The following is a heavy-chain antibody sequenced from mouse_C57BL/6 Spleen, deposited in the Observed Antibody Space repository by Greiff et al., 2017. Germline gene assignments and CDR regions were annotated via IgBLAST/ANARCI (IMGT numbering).Heavy chain of an antibody. Sequence: QVQLKQSGPGLVQPSQSLSITCTVSGFSLTSYGVHWVRQSPGKGLEWLGVIWSGGSTYYKAAFISRLSISKDNSKSQVFFKMNSLQADDTAIYYCAKGIYYYGSSLLAMDYWGQGTSVTVSS. CDR3: AKGIYYYGSSLLAMDY. J-gene: IGHJ4*01. D-gene: IGHD1-1*01. V-gene: IGHV2-2*01. CDR2: IWSGGST. CDR1: GFSLTSYG.